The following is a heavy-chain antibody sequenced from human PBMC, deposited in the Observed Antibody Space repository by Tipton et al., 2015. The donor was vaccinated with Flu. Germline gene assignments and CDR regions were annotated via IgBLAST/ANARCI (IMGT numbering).Heavy chain of an antibody. V-gene: IGHV3-48*02. Sequence: SLRLSCAASGFTLSAYAMNWVRQAPGKGLEWVSHISSGGSNKYYADSVKGRFSVSRDNSKNSLYLQMDSLRDEDTAVYYCARDRGEFDYWGPGTLVTVSS. CDR2: ISSGGSNK. D-gene: IGHD3-10*01. J-gene: IGHJ4*02. CDR3: ARDRGEFDY. CDR1: GFTLSAYA.